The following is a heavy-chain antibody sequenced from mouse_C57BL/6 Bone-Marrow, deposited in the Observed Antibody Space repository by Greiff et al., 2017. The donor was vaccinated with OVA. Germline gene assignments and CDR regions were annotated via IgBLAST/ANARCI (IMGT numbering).Heavy chain of an antibody. CDR1: GFSLTSYG. Sequence: VHLVESGPGLVQPSQSLSITCTVSGFSLTSYGVHWVRQSPGKGLEWLGVIWRGGSTDYNAAFMSRLSITKDNSKSQVFFKMNSLQADDTAIYYCAKPLTGRNWYFDVWGTGTTVTVSS. J-gene: IGHJ1*03. CDR3: AKPLTGRNWYFDV. V-gene: IGHV2-5*01. D-gene: IGHD4-1*01. CDR2: IWRGGST.